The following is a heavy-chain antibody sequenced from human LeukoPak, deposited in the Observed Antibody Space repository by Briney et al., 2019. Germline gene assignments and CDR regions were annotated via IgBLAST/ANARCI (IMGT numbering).Heavy chain of an antibody. V-gene: IGHV4-39*01. J-gene: IGHJ4*02. CDR3: ARGGAIAVAGT. Sequence: SETLSLTCTVSGGSISSSSWYWGWIREPPGKGLEWIVSVSYSGSTYYNPSLKSRVTISVDTSKNQFSLRLSSVTAADTAVYYCARGGAIAVAGTWGQGTLVTVSS. CDR1: GGSISSSSWY. CDR2: VSYSGST. D-gene: IGHD6-19*01.